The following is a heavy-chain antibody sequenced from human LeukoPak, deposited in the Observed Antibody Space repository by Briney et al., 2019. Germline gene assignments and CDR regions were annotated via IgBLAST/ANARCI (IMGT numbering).Heavy chain of an antibody. CDR3: ARVQEYDAFDI. V-gene: IGHV4-59*01. Sequence: SSETLSLTCTVSGGSISSYYWSWIRQPPGKGLEWIGYIYYSGSTNYNPSLKSRVTISVDTSKNQFSLKLSSVTAADTAVYYCARVQEYDAFDIWGQGTMVTVSS. D-gene: IGHD3-10*01. J-gene: IGHJ3*02. CDR2: IYYSGST. CDR1: GGSISSYY.